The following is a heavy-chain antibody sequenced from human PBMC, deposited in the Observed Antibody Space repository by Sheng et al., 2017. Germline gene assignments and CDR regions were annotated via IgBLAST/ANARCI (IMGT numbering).Heavy chain of an antibody. J-gene: IGHJ3*02. CDR1: GGTFSSYA. D-gene: IGHD2-15*01. Sequence: QVQLVQSGAEVKKPGSSVKVSCKASGGTFSSYAISWVRQAPGQGLEWMGGIIPILGIANYAQKFQGRVTITADKSTSTAYMELSSLRSEDTAVYYCARDCSPYCSGGSCYSGSCAFDIWGQGTMVTVSS. V-gene: IGHV1-69*04. CDR2: IIPILGIA. CDR3: ARDCSPYCSGGSCYSGSCAFDI.